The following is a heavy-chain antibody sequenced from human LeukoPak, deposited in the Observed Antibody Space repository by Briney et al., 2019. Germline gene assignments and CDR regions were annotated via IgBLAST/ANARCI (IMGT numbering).Heavy chain of an antibody. V-gene: IGHV3-23*01. J-gene: IGHJ3*02. CDR3: ARSVYYDAFDI. Sequence: GGSLRLSCAASGFAFSSQAMGWVRQAPGKGLEWVSVISDSGDITYYADSVKGRFTISRDNAKNTLYLQMNSLRAEDTAMYYCARSVYYDAFDIWGQGTMVTVSS. D-gene: IGHD5/OR15-5a*01. CDR2: ISDSGDIT. CDR1: GFAFSSQA.